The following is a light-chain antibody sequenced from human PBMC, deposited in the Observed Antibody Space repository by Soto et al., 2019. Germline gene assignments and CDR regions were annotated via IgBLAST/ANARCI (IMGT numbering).Light chain of an antibody. CDR3: QSYDISLSGYV. J-gene: IGLJ1*01. Sequence: QSVLTQPPSVSGAPGQRVTVSCAGSSSNIGAGHDVHWYQQLPGTAPKVLIYGNSNRPSRVPDRFSGSKSGTSASLAITGLRAEDEADYYCQSYDISLSGYVFGTGTKVTVL. CDR1: SSNIGAGHD. V-gene: IGLV1-40*01. CDR2: GNS.